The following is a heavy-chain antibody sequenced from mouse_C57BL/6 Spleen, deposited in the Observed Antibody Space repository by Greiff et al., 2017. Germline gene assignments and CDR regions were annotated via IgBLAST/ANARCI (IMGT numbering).Heavy chain of an antibody. J-gene: IGHJ3*01. CDR1: GYTFTGYW. CDR2: ILPGSGST. Sequence: QVQLLQSGAGLMKPGASVKLSCTATGYTFTGYWIEWVKQGPGHGLEWIGDILPGSGSTNYTEKFKGKATFTADTSYNTAYMQLSSLTTEDTAIYYCARLMEGIAYWGQGTLVTVSA. D-gene: IGHD2-3*01. CDR3: ARLMEGIAY. V-gene: IGHV1-9*01.